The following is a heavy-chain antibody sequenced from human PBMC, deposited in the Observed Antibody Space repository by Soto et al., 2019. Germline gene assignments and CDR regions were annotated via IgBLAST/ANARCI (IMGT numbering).Heavy chain of an antibody. CDR3: AKHLPTGGGGSSSGAFDV. D-gene: IGHD6-6*01. CDR1: GFTFNRYS. CDR2: ISGTGGDT. Sequence: EVQLLESGGGLVQPGRSLRLSCAASGFTFNRYSMSWVRQAPGKGLECVSSISGTGGDTFYADSVKGRFTISRDNSKNTLYVQMNFLRADDTAVYFCAKHLPTGGGGSSSGAFDVWGQGTMVTVSS. V-gene: IGHV3-23*01. J-gene: IGHJ3*01.